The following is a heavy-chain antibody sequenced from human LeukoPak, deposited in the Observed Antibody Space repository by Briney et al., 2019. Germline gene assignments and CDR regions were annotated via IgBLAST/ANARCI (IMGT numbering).Heavy chain of an antibody. Sequence: GGSLRLSCAASGFIFTTYNMHWVRQAPGKGLEWVSSISSSSSYIYYADSVKGRFTISRDNSKNTLYLQMSSLRGEDTAVYHCAKDEAAAGVDFDYWGQGTLVTVYS. CDR2: ISSSSSYI. CDR1: GFIFTTYN. J-gene: IGHJ4*02. CDR3: AKDEAAAGVDFDY. D-gene: IGHD6-13*01. V-gene: IGHV3-21*01.